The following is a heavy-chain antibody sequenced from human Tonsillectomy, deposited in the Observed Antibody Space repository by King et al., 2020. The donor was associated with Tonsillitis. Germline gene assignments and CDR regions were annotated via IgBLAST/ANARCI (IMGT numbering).Heavy chain of an antibody. D-gene: IGHD3-16*01. CDR2: IYPGDSDT. J-gene: IGHJ6*03. CDR3: ARLPTGGYYYMDA. V-gene: IGHV5-51*03. Sequence: VQLVQSGAEVKKPGESLKISCKSSGYSFSTYWIAWVRQMPGKGLEWVGIIYPGDSDTRYSPSFQGRVTVSADGSISTAYLQWSSLKASDSAMYYCARLPTGGYYYMDAWGKGTTVTVSS. CDR1: GYSFSTYW.